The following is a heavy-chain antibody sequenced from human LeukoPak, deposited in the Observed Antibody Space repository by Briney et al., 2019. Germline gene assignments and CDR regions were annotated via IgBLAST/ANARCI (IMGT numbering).Heavy chain of an antibody. CDR3: ARGPDYGDNRGVDY. CDR2: IYYSGSS. J-gene: IGHJ4*02. Sequence: SETLSLTCTVSGGSISSYYWSWIRQPPGKGLEWIGYIYYSGSSNYNPTLKSRVTISVDTSKNQFSLKLNSVTAADTAVYYCARGPDYGDNRGVDYWGQGTLVTVSS. CDR1: GGSISSYY. V-gene: IGHV4-59*01. D-gene: IGHD4-23*01.